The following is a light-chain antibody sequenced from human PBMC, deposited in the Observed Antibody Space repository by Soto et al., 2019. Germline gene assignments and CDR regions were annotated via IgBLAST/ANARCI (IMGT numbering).Light chain of an antibody. CDR3: MQATHWLYT. V-gene: IGKV2-30*01. CDR1: QSLVSSDGNTY. Sequence: DVGMTQSPLSLPVTLGQPASISCRSSQSLVSSDGNTYLNWFQQRPGQSPRRLIYKVSNRDSGVPDRFSGSGSATDFTLKISRVEAEDAGVYYCMQATHWLYTFGQGTKLEIK. CDR2: KVS. J-gene: IGKJ2*01.